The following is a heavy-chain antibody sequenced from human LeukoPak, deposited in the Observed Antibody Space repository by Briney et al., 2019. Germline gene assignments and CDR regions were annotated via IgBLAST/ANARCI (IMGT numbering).Heavy chain of an antibody. D-gene: IGHD5-24*01. CDR3: ARDLVGREPYFDY. Sequence: ASVKVSCKASGYTFTSYGISWVRQAPGQGLEWMGRISTYNGNTNFAQKVQGRVTMTTDTSTSTAYMELRSLRADDTAVYYCARDLVGREPYFDYWGQGTPVTVSS. CDR1: GYTFTSYG. V-gene: IGHV1-18*01. J-gene: IGHJ4*02. CDR2: ISTYNGNT.